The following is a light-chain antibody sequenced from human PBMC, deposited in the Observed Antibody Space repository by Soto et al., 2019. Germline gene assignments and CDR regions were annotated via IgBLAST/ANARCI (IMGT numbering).Light chain of an antibody. Sequence: SYELTQPLSVSVALGQTARITCGGNNIGRKNVHWYQQKPGQAPVLAIYRDSNRPSGIPERFSGSNSGNTATLTISRAQAGDEADYYCQVWDSSTGVFGGGTKLTVL. J-gene: IGLJ2*01. CDR2: RDS. CDR1: NIGRKN. CDR3: QVWDSSTGV. V-gene: IGLV3-9*01.